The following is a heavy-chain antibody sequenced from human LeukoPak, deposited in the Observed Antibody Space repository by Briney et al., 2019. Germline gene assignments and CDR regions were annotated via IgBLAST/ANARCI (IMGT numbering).Heavy chain of an antibody. CDR2: ISYDGSNK. CDR3: ARDRGRGVIPYYYMDV. J-gene: IGHJ6*03. D-gene: IGHD3-10*01. Sequence: SGGSLRLSCAASGFTFSSYAMHWVRQAPGKGLEWVAVISYDGSNKYYADSVKGRFTISRDNSKNTLYLQMNSLRAKDTAVYYCARDRGRGVIPYYYMDVWGKGTTVTVSS. CDR1: GFTFSSYA. V-gene: IGHV3-30*01.